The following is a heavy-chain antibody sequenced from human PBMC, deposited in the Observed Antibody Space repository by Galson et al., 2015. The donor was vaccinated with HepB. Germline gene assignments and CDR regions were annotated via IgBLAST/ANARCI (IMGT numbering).Heavy chain of an antibody. J-gene: IGHJ5*02. D-gene: IGHD4-17*01. CDR2: ISSSAGST. V-gene: IGHV3-23*01. CDR1: GFTFSSYA. CDR3: ARDHTVTSRKWFDP. Sequence: SLRLSCAASGFTFSSYAMSWVRQAPGKGLEWVSAISSSAGSTYYADSVKGRFTISRDNSKNTLYLQMISLRAEDTAVYYCARDHTVTSRKWFDPWGQGTLVTVSS.